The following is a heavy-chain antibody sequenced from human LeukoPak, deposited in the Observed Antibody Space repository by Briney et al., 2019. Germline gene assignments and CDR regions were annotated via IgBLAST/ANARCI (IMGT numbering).Heavy chain of an antibody. CDR3: AKDDGVTGCSGGSCYSTYYYYYGMDV. V-gene: IGHV3-30*18. J-gene: IGHJ6*02. CDR1: GFTFSSYG. D-gene: IGHD2-15*01. Sequence: GGSLRLSCAASGFTFSSYGMHWVRQAPGKGLEWVAVISYDGSKKYYADSVKGRFTISRDNSKNTLYLQMNSLRAEDTAVYYCAKDDGVTGCSGGSCYSTYYYYYGMDVWGQGTTVTVSS. CDR2: ISYDGSKK.